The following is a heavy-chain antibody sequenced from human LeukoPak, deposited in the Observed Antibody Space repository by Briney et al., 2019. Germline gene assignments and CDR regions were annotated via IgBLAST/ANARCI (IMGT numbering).Heavy chain of an antibody. CDR2: ISRGGSTT. CDR3: AKDGEYSSIYGGIYYMDV. J-gene: IGHJ6*03. Sequence: GGSLRLSCAASGFTFSDSYMSWIRQAPGKGLEWVSYISRGGSTTYYADSVKGRFTISRDNSKNTLYLQMNSLRAEDTAVYYCAKDGEYSSIYGGIYYMDVWGKGTTVTVSS. CDR1: GFTFSDSY. D-gene: IGHD6-6*01. V-gene: IGHV3-11*04.